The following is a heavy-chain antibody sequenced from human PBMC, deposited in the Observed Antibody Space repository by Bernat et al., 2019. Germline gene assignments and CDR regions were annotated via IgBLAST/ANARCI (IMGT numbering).Heavy chain of an antibody. D-gene: IGHD2-15*01. J-gene: IGHJ6*02. CDR1: GASISSSSYY. CDR3: ARLVVVAATPSYYYYYGMDV. Sequence: QLQLQESGPGLLKPSETLSLTCTVSGASISSSSYYWGWIRQPPGKGLEWIVSIYYSGSTYYNLSLKSRVTISVDTSKNQFSLKLSSVTAADTAVYYCARLVVVAATPSYYYYYGMDVWGQGTTVTVSS. CDR2: IYYSGST. V-gene: IGHV4-39*07.